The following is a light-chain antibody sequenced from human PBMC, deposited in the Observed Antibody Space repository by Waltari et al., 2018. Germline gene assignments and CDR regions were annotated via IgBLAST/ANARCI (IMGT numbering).Light chain of an antibody. CDR2: EVD. CDR1: SSDVGGHNR. J-gene: IGLJ2*01. CDR3: SSYRGDYNWV. Sequence: QSALTQPPSASGSPGQSVTISCTGTSSDVGGHNRVSWYQQYPGTAPKLIIYEVDKRPSGGPDRFSVSRSGNTASLTVSGLQADDESVYYCSSYRGDYNWVFGGGTKLTVL. V-gene: IGLV2-8*01.